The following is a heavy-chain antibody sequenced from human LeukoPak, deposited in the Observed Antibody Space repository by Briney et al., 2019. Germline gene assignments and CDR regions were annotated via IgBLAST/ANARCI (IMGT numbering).Heavy chain of an antibody. CDR3: ARRTPEAMYYFDY. V-gene: IGHV4-59*08. CDR2: IYYSGST. D-gene: IGHD6-25*01. CDR1: GGSISSYY. J-gene: IGHJ4*02. Sequence: SETLSLTCTVSGGSISSYYWSWIRQPPGKGLVWIGYIYYSGSTNYNPSLKSRVTISVDTSKNQFSLKLSSVTAADTAVYYCARRTPEAMYYFDYWGQGTLVTVSS.